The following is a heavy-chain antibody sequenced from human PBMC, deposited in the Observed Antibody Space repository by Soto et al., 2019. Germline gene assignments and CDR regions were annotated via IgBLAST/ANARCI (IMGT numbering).Heavy chain of an antibody. CDR1: GFSLSTSGVG. V-gene: IGHV2-5*02. CDR3: AHSSHRGYSGYDARRDAFDI. Sequence: QITLKESGPTLVKPTQTLTLTCTFSGFSLSTSGVGVGWIRQPPGKALEWLALIYWDDDKRYSPSLKSRLTITKDTSKNQVVLTMTNMDPVDTATYYCAHSSHRGYSGYDARRDAFDIWGQGTMVTVSS. D-gene: IGHD5-12*01. J-gene: IGHJ3*02. CDR2: IYWDDDK.